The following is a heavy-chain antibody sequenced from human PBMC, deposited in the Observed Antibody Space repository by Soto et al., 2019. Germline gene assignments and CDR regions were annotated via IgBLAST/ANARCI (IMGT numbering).Heavy chain of an antibody. J-gene: IGHJ4*02. V-gene: IGHV4-59*12. CDR2: VYYTGTT. Sequence: SETLSLTCTVSGGSIDSYYWTWIRQPPGKGLEWIGYVYYTGTTTYSPSLKSRVTLSVDTSMNQISLKLSSGTAADTAVYYCASLPATSDFDYWGQGTLVTVSS. D-gene: IGHD2-2*01. CDR1: GGSIDSYY. CDR3: ASLPATSDFDY.